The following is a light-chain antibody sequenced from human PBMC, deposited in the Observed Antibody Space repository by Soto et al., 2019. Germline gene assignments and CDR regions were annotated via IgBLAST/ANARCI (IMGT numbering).Light chain of an antibody. V-gene: IGLV5-37*01. CDR1: SDINVGSYN. CDR3: MIWPSNAVV. J-gene: IGLJ2*01. Sequence: QSVLTQPPSSSASPGESARLTCTLPSDINVGSYNIYWYQQKPGSPPRYLLYYYSDSDKGQGSGVPSRFSGSKDASANTGIFLSSGLQSEDEADYYCMIWPSNAVVFGGGTKLTVL. CDR2: YYSDSDK.